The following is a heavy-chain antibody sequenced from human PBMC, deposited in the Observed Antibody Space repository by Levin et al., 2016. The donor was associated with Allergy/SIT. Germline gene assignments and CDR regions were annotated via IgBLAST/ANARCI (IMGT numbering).Heavy chain of an antibody. V-gene: IGHV3-53*01. J-gene: IGHJ1*01. CDR2: IFSGGST. CDR1: GFSVNYNY. Sequence: GESLKISCAVSGFSVNYNYMSWVRQAPGKGLEWVSVIFSGGSTYYADSVKGRFTISRDNSKNTLHLQMNGLRADDTAVYYCARDPRYGGDSAAHWGQGTLVTVSS. CDR3: ARDPRYGGDSAAH. D-gene: IGHD4-23*01.